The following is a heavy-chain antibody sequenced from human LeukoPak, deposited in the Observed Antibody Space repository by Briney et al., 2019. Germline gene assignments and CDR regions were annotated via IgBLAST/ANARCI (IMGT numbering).Heavy chain of an antibody. V-gene: IGHV3-7*01. D-gene: IGHD6-13*01. J-gene: IGHJ4*02. CDR3: GAEGGGVDF. CDR1: GFSFNTYW. CDR2: IKEDGSVK. Sequence: HPGGSLRPSCAASGFSFNTYWMHWVRQAPGKGLEWVANIKEDGSVKQYLGSVKGRFTISRDNAKSSVYLQMNSLRAEDTAVYYCGAEGGGVDFWGQGTLVTVSS.